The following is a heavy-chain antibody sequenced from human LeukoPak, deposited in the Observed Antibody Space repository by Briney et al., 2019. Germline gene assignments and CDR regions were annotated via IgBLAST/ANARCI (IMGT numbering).Heavy chain of an antibody. Sequence: PGGSLRLSCAASGFTFSSYSMNWVRQAPGKGLEWVSSISSSSSYIYYADSVKGRFTISRDNAKNSLYLQMSSLRAEDTAVYYCARGGLYGDYEFDYWGQGTLVTVSS. CDR1: GFTFSSYS. CDR2: ISSSSSYI. V-gene: IGHV3-21*01. D-gene: IGHD4-17*01. CDR3: ARGGLYGDYEFDY. J-gene: IGHJ4*02.